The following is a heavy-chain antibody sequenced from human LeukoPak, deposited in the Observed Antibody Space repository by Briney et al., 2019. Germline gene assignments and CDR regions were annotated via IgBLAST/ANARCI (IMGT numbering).Heavy chain of an antibody. CDR1: GASISTSRDY. V-gene: IGHV4-39*07. CDR2: IYYIGDT. Sequence: SETLSLTCTVSGASISTSRDYWGWIRQPPGKGLEWIGSIYYIGDTYYNPSLKSRVTMSLDMSKDQFSLNLNSVTAADTAVYYCARFAAALGPTTSHYFHMDVWGKGTTVTVSS. J-gene: IGHJ6*03. D-gene: IGHD1-26*01. CDR3: ARFAAALGPTTSHYFHMDV.